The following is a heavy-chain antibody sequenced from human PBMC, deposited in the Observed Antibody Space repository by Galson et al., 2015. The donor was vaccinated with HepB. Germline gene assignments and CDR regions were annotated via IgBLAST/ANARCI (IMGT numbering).Heavy chain of an antibody. CDR3: ARDSSGYFDY. CDR2: ISSSSSTI. J-gene: IGHJ4*02. D-gene: IGHD3-22*01. Sequence: SLRLSCAASGFTFSSYDMHWVRQAPGKGLEWVSYISSSSSTIYYADSVKGRFTISRDNAKNSLYLQMNSLRAEDTAVYYCARDSSGYFDYWGQGTLVTVSS. CDR1: GFTFSSYD. V-gene: IGHV3-48*04.